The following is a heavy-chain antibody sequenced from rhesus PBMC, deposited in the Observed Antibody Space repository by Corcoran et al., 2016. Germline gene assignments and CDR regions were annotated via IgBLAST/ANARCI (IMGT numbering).Heavy chain of an antibody. J-gene: IGHJ1*01. CDR2: IYGSGGGT. CDR3: ARGPLYRNAEYFEF. CDR1: GGSISDDYY. D-gene: IGHD4-23*01. Sequence: QVQLQESGPGLVKSSETLSLTCAVSGGSISDDYYWSWIRQPPGKGLEWIGYIYGSGGGTNYNPSSKYRVTIARDTSRNKFALKLSSVTAADTAVYYCARGPLYRNAEYFEFWGQGALVTVSS. V-gene: IGHV4-106*01.